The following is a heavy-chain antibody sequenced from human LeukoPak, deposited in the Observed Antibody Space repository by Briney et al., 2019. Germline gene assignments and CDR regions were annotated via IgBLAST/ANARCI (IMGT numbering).Heavy chain of an antibody. V-gene: IGHV3-30*04. CDR2: ISYDGSNK. D-gene: IGHD1-26*01. Sequence: PGGSLRLSCAASGFTFSSYAMHWVRQAPGKGLEWVAVISYDGSNKYCADSVKGRFTISRDNSKNTLYLQMNSLRAEDTAVYYCASALGYSGSYDVGLDVWGHGTTVTVSS. CDR3: ASALGYSGSYDVGLDV. J-gene: IGHJ6*02. CDR1: GFTFSSYA.